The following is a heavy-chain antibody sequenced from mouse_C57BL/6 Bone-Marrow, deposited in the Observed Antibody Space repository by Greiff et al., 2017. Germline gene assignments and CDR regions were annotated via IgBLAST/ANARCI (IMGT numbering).Heavy chain of an antibody. J-gene: IGHJ2*01. CDR2: IDPSDSYT. CDR3: ARVGDY. V-gene: IGHV1-59*01. Sequence: QVQLQQPGAELVRPGTSVKLSCKASGYTFTSYWMHWVKQRPGQGLEWIGVIDPSDSYTNYNQKFKGKATLTVDTSSSTAYMQLSSLTSEDSAVYYCARVGDYWGQGTTLTVSS. CDR1: GYTFTSYW.